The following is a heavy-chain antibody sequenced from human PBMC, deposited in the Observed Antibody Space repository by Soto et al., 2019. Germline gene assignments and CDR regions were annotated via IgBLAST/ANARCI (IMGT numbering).Heavy chain of an antibody. V-gene: IGHV4-31*03. Sequence: QVHLQESGPGQVRPSQTLSLTCTVSGASVTTGGYFWTWLRQHPGKGPEWIGYIHSRGSTSYNPSFQSRLSMSLDSSKNHFTLTLTSVTAADTAVYYCAVHRATPGVALFNWFGPWGQGSLVTVSS. D-gene: IGHD3-10*01. CDR1: GASVTTGGYF. J-gene: IGHJ5*02. CDR2: IHSRGST. CDR3: AVHRATPGVALFNWFGP.